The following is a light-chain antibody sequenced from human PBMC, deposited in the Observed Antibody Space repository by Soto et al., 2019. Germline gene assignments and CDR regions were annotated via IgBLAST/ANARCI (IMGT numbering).Light chain of an antibody. J-gene: IGLJ3*02. V-gene: IGLV1-44*01. CDR3: AAWDVSLNGPV. CDR1: TSNIESNN. Sequence: QSVLTQPPSASGTPGQRVTISCSGSTSNIESNNVNWYLQLPGTAPKLLIYSDNQRPSGIPDRFSGSKSGTSASLAISGLQSDYEADYYCAAWDVSLNGPVFGGGTKLTVL. CDR2: SDN.